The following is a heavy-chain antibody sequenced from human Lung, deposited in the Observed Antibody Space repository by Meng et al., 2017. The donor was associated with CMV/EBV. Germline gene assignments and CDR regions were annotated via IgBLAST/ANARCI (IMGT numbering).Heavy chain of an antibody. Sequence: SGXXLVXPTQTLTLTCTFSGFSLSTSGVGVGWIRQPPGKALEWLALIYWNDDKRYGPSLKSRLTITKDTSKNQVVLTMTNMDPVDTATYYCAHIRKWELTRGVAYWXQGTLVTVSS. CDR1: GFSLSTSGVG. J-gene: IGHJ4*02. V-gene: IGHV2-5*01. D-gene: IGHD1-26*01. CDR2: IYWNDDK. CDR3: AHIRKWELTRGVAY.